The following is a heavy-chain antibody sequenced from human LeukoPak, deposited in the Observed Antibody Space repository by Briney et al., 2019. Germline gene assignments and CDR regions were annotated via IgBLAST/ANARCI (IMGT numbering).Heavy chain of an antibody. J-gene: IGHJ5*02. CDR1: GGSISSGSYY. CDR3: ARAMEYSSSSGNWFDP. CDR2: VYTSGST. Sequence: PSETLSLTCTVSGGSISSGSYYWSWIRQPAGEGLEWIGRVYTSGSTNYNPSLNNRVTISLDTSKNQVSLKLRSVTAADTAVYYCARAMEYSSSSGNWFDPWGQGTLVIVSS. D-gene: IGHD6-6*01. V-gene: IGHV4-61*02.